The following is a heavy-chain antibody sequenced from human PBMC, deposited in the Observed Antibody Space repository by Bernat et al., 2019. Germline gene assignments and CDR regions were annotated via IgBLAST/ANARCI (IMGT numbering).Heavy chain of an antibody. CDR3: ARDQLRWPPPYYYYGMDV. Sequence: QVQLVQSGAEVKKPGASVKVSCKASGYTFTSYGISWVRQAPGQGLEWMGWISAYNGNTNYAQKLQGRVTMTTDTSTSTSYMELRSLRSDDTAVYYCARDQLRWPPPYYYYGMDVWGQGTTVTVSS. CDR1: GYTFTSYG. CDR2: ISAYNGNT. V-gene: IGHV1-18*01. J-gene: IGHJ6*02. D-gene: IGHD4-17*01.